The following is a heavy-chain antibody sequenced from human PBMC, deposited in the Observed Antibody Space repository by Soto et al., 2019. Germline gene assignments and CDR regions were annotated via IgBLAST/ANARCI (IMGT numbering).Heavy chain of an antibody. CDR3: ARDRDYYYGMDV. Sequence: SETLSLTCTVSGGSISSGDYYWSGIRHPPGEGLEWIGYIYYSGITYYNPSLKSRVTISVDTSKNQFSLKLSSVTAADTAVYYCARDRDYYYGMDVWGQGTTVTVSS. CDR1: GGSISSGDYY. CDR2: IYYSGIT. V-gene: IGHV4-30-4*01. J-gene: IGHJ6*02.